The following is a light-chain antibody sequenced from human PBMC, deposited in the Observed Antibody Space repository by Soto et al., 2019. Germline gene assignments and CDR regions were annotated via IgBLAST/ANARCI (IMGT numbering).Light chain of an antibody. CDR3: QQYDKWPRT. Sequence: EIVMTQSPATLSVSPWERASLCFTASQSVSSNLAWYQQKPGQAPRLLIYGASTRATGIPARFSGGGSGAEYTLTISSLQSEDFAVYYCQQYDKWPRTFGQGTKVDI. CDR2: GAS. J-gene: IGKJ1*01. V-gene: IGKV3-15*01. CDR1: QSVSSN.